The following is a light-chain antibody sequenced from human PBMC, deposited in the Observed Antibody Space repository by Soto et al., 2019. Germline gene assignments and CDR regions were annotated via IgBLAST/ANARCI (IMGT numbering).Light chain of an antibody. CDR1: TSDIGAYNY. CDR2: DVT. V-gene: IGLV2-14*03. J-gene: IGLJ2*01. Sequence: QSVLTQPASVSGSPGQSITISCTGTTSDIGAYNYVSWYQHHPGKAPKLLIYDVTDRPSGFSDRFSGSKSGNTASLTISGLQAEDEADYFCSSYTTINTVVLFGGGTKLTVL. CDR3: SSYTTINTVVL.